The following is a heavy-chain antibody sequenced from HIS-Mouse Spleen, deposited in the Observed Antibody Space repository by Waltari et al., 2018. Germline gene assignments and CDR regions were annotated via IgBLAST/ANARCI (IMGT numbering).Heavy chain of an antibody. D-gene: IGHD6-13*01. J-gene: IGHJ2*01. CDR1: GGSISSSSYY. CDR2: IYYSGST. Sequence: QLQLQESGPGLVKPSETLSLTCTVSGGSISSSSYYWGWIRQPPGKGLEWIGIIYYSGSTDYNPSLKSRVTRSVDTSKNQFSLKLSSVTAADTAVYYCAREIPYSSSWYDWYFDLWGRGTLVTVSS. CDR3: AREIPYSSSWYDWYFDL. V-gene: IGHV4-39*07.